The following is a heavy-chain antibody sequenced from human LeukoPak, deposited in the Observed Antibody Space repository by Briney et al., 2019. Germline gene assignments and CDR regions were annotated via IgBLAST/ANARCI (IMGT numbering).Heavy chain of an antibody. CDR2: IHPTGINT. D-gene: IGHD3-16*01. CDR1: GFTFRNHG. V-gene: IGHV3-NL1*01. Sequence: GSLRLSCLMSGFTFRNHGLHWVRQAPGKGREWVSTIHPTGINTHHADSVQGRFTISRDNSKNTLYLQMNSLGLEDTAIYYCARDPSTLLPTDDSWGRGTLVAVS. J-gene: IGHJ5*02. CDR3: ARDPSTLLPTDDS.